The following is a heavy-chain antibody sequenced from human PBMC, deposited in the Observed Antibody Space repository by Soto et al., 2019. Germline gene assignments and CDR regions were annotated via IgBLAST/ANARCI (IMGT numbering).Heavy chain of an antibody. Sequence: SETLSLTCAVSGGSISRSNWWSWVRQPPGKGLEWIGEVYHSGSTNYNPSLKSRVTISVDKSKNQFSLKLSSVTAADTAVYYCARDRPVPYYYDSSGYYNDAFDIWGQGTMVTVSS. D-gene: IGHD3-22*01. CDR3: ARDRPVPYYYDSSGYYNDAFDI. CDR1: GGSISRSNW. J-gene: IGHJ3*02. V-gene: IGHV4-4*02. CDR2: VYHSGST.